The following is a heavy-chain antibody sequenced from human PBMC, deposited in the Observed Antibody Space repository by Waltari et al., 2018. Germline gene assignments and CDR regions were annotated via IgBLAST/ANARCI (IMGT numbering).Heavy chain of an antibody. CDR1: GYTFTAYD. J-gene: IGHJ6*02. D-gene: IGHD2-15*01. V-gene: IGHV1-2*02. CDR3: SRDCTGGSCYGLTYGMDV. CDR2: IDLNSGDT. Sequence: QVQLVQSGAEVKMPGDSVKVSCPASGYTFTAYDIQWVRQAPGQGLEWVGRIDLNSGDTNFAEKFLGRVTMTRDTSITTAYLELRRLRSDDTAIYHCSRDCTGGSCYGLTYGMDVWGQGTLVSVSS.